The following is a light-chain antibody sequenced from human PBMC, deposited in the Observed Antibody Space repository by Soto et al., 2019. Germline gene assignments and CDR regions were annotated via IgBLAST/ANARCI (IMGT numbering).Light chain of an antibody. Sequence: EIVLTHSPGTLSLSPVEIATLSCRASQSVSSSYLAWYQQKPGQAPRLLIYDASNRATGIPARFSGSGSGTEFTLTISSLQPDDFATYYCQHYNSYSEAFGQGTKVDIK. J-gene: IGKJ1*01. V-gene: IGKV3-20*01. CDR1: QSVSSSY. CDR2: DAS. CDR3: QHYNSYSEA.